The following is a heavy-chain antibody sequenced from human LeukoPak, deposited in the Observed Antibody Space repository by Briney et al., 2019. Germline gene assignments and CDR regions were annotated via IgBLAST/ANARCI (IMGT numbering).Heavy chain of an antibody. CDR1: GGSFSGYY. D-gene: IGHD1-1*01. J-gene: IGHJ3*02. CDR2: INHRGST. CDR3: ARDWDAFDI. Sequence: NSSETLSLTCAVYGGSFSGYYWSWIRQPPGKGLEWMGEINHRGSTNYNPSRKSRVTISVDTSKNHCSLKLSSLTVGDTAVDYCARDWDAFDIWGQGTMVTVSS. V-gene: IGHV4-34*01.